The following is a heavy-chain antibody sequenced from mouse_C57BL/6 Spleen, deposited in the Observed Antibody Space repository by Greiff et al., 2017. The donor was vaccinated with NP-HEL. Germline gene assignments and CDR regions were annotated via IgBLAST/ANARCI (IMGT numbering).Heavy chain of an antibody. CDR1: GFTFSSYA. Sequence: EVQLVESGGGLVKPGGSLKLSCAASGFTFSSYAMSWVRQTPEKRLEWVATISDGGSYTYYPDNVKGRFTISRDNAKNNLYLQMSHLKSEDTAMYYCARENGNGYFDVWGTGTTVTVSS. J-gene: IGHJ1*03. CDR3: ARENGNGYFDV. V-gene: IGHV5-4*01. D-gene: IGHD2-1*01. CDR2: ISDGGSYT.